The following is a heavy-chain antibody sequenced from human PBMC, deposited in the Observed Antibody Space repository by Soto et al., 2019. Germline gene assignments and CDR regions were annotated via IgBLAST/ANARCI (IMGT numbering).Heavy chain of an antibody. CDR2: IYYSGST. CDR3: ARAPVDYIVLTPGGMDV. D-gene: IGHD2-8*01. CDR1: GGSISSGDYY. J-gene: IGHJ6*02. Sequence: QVQLQESGPGLVKPSQTLSLTCTVSGGSISSGDYYWSWIRQPPGKGLEWIGYIYYSGSTYYNPSLKSRVTRTVDTSKNQFSLKLSSVTAADTAVYYCARAPVDYIVLTPGGMDVWGQGTTVTVSS. V-gene: IGHV4-30-4*01.